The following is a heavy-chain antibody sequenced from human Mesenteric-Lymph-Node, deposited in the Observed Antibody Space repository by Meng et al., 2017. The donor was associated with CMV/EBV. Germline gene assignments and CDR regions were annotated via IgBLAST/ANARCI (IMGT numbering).Heavy chain of an antibody. Sequence: SVKVSCKASGDTFSNYTIIWVRQAPGQGLEWMGGIIPILGIANYAQKFQDRVTITADKSTSTAYMELSSLRSEDTAVYYCARAPLELLYPYYYCYTMDVWGQGTTVTVSS. D-gene: IGHD2-2*02. CDR2: IIPILGIA. V-gene: IGHV1-69*10. CDR3: ARAPLELLYPYYYCYTMDV. J-gene: IGHJ6*02. CDR1: GDTFSNYT.